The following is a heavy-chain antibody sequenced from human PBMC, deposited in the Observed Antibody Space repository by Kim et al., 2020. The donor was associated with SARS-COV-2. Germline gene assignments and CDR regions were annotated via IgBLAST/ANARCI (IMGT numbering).Heavy chain of an antibody. V-gene: IGHV3-23*01. CDR2: GDTT. CDR3: ANPRQPDY. D-gene: IGHD6-13*01. J-gene: IGHJ4*02. Sequence: GDTTTHAASVKCRFTISRDNSKNTLYLQMSSLRAEDTAIYYCANPRQPDYWGQGTLVTVSS.